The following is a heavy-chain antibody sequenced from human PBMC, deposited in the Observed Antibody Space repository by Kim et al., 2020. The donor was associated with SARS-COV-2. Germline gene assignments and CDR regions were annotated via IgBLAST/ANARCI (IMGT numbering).Heavy chain of an antibody. Sequence: SVKVSCKASGGTFSSYAISWVRQAPGQGLEWMGGIIPIFGTANYAQKFQGRVTITADESTSTAYMELSSLRSEDTAVYYCARDTPPDTAMGSRDYYYYGMDVWGQGTTVTVSS. D-gene: IGHD5-18*01. V-gene: IGHV1-69*13. J-gene: IGHJ6*02. CDR1: GGTFSSYA. CDR2: IIPIFGTA. CDR3: ARDTPPDTAMGSRDYYYYGMDV.